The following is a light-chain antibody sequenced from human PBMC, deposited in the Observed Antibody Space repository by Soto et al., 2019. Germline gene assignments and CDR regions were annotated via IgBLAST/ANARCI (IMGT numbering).Light chain of an antibody. V-gene: IGKV1-39*01. CDR1: QSISNY. J-gene: IGKJ1*01. CDR2: AAS. CDR3: QQSFHTPRT. Sequence: DIQMTQSPSSLSASVGDRVTITCRASQSISNYLNWYQQRPGKAPKLLIYAASSLQSGVPSRFNASGSGTDFTLTINXLQPEDFATYYCQQSFHTPRTFGQGTKV.